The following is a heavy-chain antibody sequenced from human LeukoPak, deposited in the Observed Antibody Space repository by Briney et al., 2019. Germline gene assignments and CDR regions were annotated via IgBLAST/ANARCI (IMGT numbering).Heavy chain of an antibody. J-gene: IGHJ4*02. CDR1: GGSFSGYY. CDR3: ARGARLYYYGSGSTPLRGDY. CDR2: INHSGST. V-gene: IGHV4-34*01. Sequence: PSETLSLTCAVYGGSFSGYYWSWIRQPPGKGLEWIGEINHSGSTNYNPSLKSRVTISVDTSKNQFSLKLSSVTAADTAVYYCARGARLYYYGSGSTPLRGDYWGQGTLVTVSS. D-gene: IGHD3-10*01.